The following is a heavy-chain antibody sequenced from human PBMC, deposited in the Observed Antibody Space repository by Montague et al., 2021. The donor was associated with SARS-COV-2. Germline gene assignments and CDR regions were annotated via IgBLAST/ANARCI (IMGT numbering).Heavy chain of an antibody. D-gene: IGHD3-10*01. Sequence: SETLSLTCTVSGGSMSDHYWAWIRQPPGKGLGWLAYIYYSGGINSNASLKSRVTMSVDTSKNQFSLKLTSVTAADTAVYYCARAVSVRRAVNWLDPWGQGTLVTVSS. V-gene: IGHV4-59*11. CDR2: IYYSGGI. J-gene: IGHJ5*02. CDR1: GGSMSDHY. CDR3: ARAVSVRRAVNWLDP.